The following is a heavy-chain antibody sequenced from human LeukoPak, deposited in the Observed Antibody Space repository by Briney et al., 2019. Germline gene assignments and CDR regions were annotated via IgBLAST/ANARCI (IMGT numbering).Heavy chain of an antibody. CDR2: ISSSSSYI. CDR1: GFTFSSYS. CDR3: ARGFRNTAMVYHY. D-gene: IGHD5-18*01. V-gene: IGHV3-21*01. Sequence: GGPLRLSCAASGFTFSSYSMNWVRQAPGKGREWVSSISSSSSYIYYADSVKGRFTITRDNAKNSLYLQMNSLRAEDTAVYYCARGFRNTAMVYHYWGQGTLVTVSS. J-gene: IGHJ4*02.